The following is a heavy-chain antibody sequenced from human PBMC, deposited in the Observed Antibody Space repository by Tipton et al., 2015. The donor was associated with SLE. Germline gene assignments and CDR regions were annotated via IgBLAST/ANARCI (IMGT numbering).Heavy chain of an antibody. CDR3: ARVGYGDYGRGYYGMDV. CDR2: IYYSGGT. Sequence: TLSLTCAVYGGSFSGYYWSWIRQPPGKGLEWIGYIYYSGGTYYNPSLKSRVTISVDTSKNQFSLKLSSVTAADTAVYYCARVGYGDYGRGYYGMDVWGQGTMVTVSS. D-gene: IGHD4-17*01. J-gene: IGHJ6*02. CDR1: GGSFSGYY. V-gene: IGHV4-34*09.